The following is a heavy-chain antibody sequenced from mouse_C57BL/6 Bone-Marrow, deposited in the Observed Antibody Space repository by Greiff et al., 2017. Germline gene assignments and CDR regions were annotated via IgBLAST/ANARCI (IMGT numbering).Heavy chain of an antibody. CDR3: ARSKNWDSWFAY. J-gene: IGHJ3*01. Sequence: VQLQQSGAELVRPGTSVKVSCKASGYAFTNYLIEWLKQRPGQGLEWIGVINPGSGGTNYNEKFKGKATLTADKYSRTAYMQLSSLTSEYSAVYFCARSKNWDSWFAYWGQGTLVTVSA. CDR1: GYAFTNYL. V-gene: IGHV1-54*01. D-gene: IGHD4-1*01. CDR2: INPGSGGT.